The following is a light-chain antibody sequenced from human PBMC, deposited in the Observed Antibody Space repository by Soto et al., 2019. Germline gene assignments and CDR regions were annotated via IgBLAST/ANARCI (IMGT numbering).Light chain of an antibody. J-gene: IGLJ1*01. CDR3: CSYAGSSTLHYV. V-gene: IGLV2-23*01. Sequence: QSVLSQPASVSGSPGQSITISCTGTSSDVGSYNLVSWYQQHPGKAPKLMIYEGSKRPSGVSNRFSGSKSGNTDSLTISGLQAEDEADYYSCSYAGSSTLHYVFGTGTKVTVL. CDR1: SSDVGSYNL. CDR2: EGS.